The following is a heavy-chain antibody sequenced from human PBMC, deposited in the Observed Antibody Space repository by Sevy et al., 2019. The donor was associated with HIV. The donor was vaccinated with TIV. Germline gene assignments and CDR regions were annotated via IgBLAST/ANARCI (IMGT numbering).Heavy chain of an antibody. CDR3: ARGGILYFGAIDN. CDR1: GFNFASYW. J-gene: IGHJ4*02. CDR2: INSDGTTT. D-gene: IGHD3-10*01. V-gene: IGHV3-74*01. Sequence: GGSLRLSCAASGFNFASYWMHWVRQSPGKGLVWVSRINSDGTTTKYADSVRGRFTMSRDNAKSTLFLQINSLRPEGTAVYYCARGGILYFGAIDNWGQGTLVTVSS.